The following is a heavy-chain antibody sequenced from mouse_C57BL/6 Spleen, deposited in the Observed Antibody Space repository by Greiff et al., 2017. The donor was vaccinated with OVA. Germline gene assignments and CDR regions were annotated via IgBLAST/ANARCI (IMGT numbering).Heavy chain of an antibody. CDR2: IDPSDSYT. CDR3: ARNPLSPGYFDV. CDR1: GYTFTSYW. J-gene: IGHJ1*03. V-gene: IGHV1-69*01. Sequence: VQLQQPGAELVMPGASVKLSCKASGYTFTSYWMHWVKQRPGQGLEWIGEIDPSDSYTNYNQKFKGKSTLTVDKSSSTAYMQLSSLTSEDSAVYYCARNPLSPGYFDVWGTGTTVTVSS.